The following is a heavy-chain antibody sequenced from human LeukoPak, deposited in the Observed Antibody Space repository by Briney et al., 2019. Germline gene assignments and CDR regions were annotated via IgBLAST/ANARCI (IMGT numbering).Heavy chain of an antibody. V-gene: IGHV3-72*01. J-gene: IGHJ3*02. CDR3: ARVGLGAFDI. CDR2: TRNKANSYTT. CDR1: GFTLSDHY. Sequence: GGSLRLSCAASGFTLSDHYMDWVRQAPGKGLEWVGRTRNKANSYTTEYAASVKGRFTISRDDSKNSLYLQMNSLKTEDTAVYYCARVGLGAFDIWGQGTMVTVSS.